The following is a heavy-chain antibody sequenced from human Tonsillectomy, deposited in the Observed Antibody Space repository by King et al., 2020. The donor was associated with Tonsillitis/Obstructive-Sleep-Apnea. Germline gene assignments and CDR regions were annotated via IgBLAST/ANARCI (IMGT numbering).Heavy chain of an antibody. D-gene: IGHD6-19*01. J-gene: IGHJ4*02. Sequence: VQLVESGAEVKKPGASVKDSCKASGYTFTSYYMHWVRQAPGQGLEWMAIINPSGGSTSYAQKFQGRVTMTRDTSTSTVYMELSSLRSEDTAVYYCARSVAVAGTFDYWGQGTLVTVSS. CDR3: ARSVAVAGTFDY. CDR1: GYTFTSYY. CDR2: INPSGGST. V-gene: IGHV1-46*01.